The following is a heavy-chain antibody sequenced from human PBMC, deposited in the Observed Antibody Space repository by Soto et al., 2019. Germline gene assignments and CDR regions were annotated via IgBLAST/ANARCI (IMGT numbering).Heavy chain of an antibody. CDR2: LNSDGTDT. CDR1: GFSFSSYW. J-gene: IGHJ6*02. Sequence: EVQLVESGGGLVQPGGSLRLSCAASGFSFSSYWMHWVRQAPGSGLVWVSRLNSDGTDTDYADSVKGRFTISRDTAKDTLYLQMNSLRTVDTAVYYCARELTAFGMDVWGQGTTVTVSS. CDR3: ARELTAFGMDV. D-gene: IGHD3-9*01. V-gene: IGHV3-74*01.